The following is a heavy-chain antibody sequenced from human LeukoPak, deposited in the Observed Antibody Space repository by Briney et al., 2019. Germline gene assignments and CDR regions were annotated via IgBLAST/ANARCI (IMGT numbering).Heavy chain of an antibody. CDR1: GFTFSSYS. V-gene: IGHV3-21*01. Sequence: GGSLRLSCAASGFTFSSYSMNWVRQAPGKGLEWVSSISSSSSYIYYADSVKGRFTISRDNAKNSLYLQMNSLRAEDTAVYYCARVERVIAAAGAFDIWGQGTMVTVSS. J-gene: IGHJ3*02. CDR2: ISSSSSYI. D-gene: IGHD6-13*01. CDR3: ARVERVIAAAGAFDI.